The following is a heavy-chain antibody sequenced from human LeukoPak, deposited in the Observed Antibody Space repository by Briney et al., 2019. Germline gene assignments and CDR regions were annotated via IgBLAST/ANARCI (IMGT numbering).Heavy chain of an antibody. J-gene: IGHJ4*02. CDR3: ARDRRGAVAATSDSYYFDY. CDR1: GLTVSSNY. Sequence: GGSLRLSCAVSGLTVSSNYINWVRQAPGKGLEWVSLIYTSGTTLYADSVKGRFTISRDISKNTLSLQMNSLRAEDTAVYYCARDRRGAVAATSDSYYFDYWGQGTLVTVSS. D-gene: IGHD6-19*01. CDR2: IYTSGTT. V-gene: IGHV3-53*01.